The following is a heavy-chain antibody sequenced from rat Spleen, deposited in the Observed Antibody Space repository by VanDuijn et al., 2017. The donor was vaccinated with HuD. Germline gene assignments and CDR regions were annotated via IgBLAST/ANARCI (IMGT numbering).Heavy chain of an antibody. D-gene: IGHD4-3*01. J-gene: IGHJ2*01. CDR3: VREERGVQN. Sequence: EVQVVESGGGLVQPGRSLKLSCVASGFTFNDYWMTWIRQAPGKGLEWVASTTKTGGVIYYPDSVKGRFTISRENAQNTLYLQMSTLGSEDTATYYCVREERGVQNWGQGVMVTVSS. CDR2: TTKTGGVI. CDR1: GFTFNDYW. V-gene: IGHV5-31*01.